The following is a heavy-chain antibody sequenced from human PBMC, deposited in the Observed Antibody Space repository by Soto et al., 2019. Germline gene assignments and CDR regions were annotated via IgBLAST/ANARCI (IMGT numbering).Heavy chain of an antibody. V-gene: IGHV1-69*13. CDR2: IMPFFGSG. D-gene: IGHD3-22*01. Sequence: SVKVSCKALRGTFTNYAFSWVRQAPGQGLEWMGGIMPFFGSGNYAQKFQGRINITADESTSSVYLELTSLRSEDTAVYYCARDRAGYYSHFVYWGQGTMVTVYS. CDR1: RGTFTNYA. J-gene: IGHJ4*02. CDR3: ARDRAGYYSHFVY.